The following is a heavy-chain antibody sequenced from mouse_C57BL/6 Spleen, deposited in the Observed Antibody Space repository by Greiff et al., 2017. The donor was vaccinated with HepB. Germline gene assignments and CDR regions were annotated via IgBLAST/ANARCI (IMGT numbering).Heavy chain of an antibody. D-gene: IGHD2-10*01. J-gene: IGHJ1*03. Sequence: EVNLVESGGGLVKPGGSLKLSCAASGFTFSDYGMHWVRQAPEKGLEWVAYISSGSSTIYYADTVKGRFTISRDNAKNTLFLQMTSLRSEDTAMYYCARKAYSGWYFDVWGTGTTVTVSS. CDR3: ARKAYSGWYFDV. CDR1: GFTFSDYG. V-gene: IGHV5-17*01. CDR2: ISSGSSTI.